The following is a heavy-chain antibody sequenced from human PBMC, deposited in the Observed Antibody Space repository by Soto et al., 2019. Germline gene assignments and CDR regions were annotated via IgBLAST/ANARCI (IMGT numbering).Heavy chain of an antibody. CDR2: IYPGDSDT. Sequence: PGESLKISCNGSGYSFTSYWIGWVRQMPGKGLEWMGIIYPGDSDTRYSPSFQGQVTISADKSISTAYLQWSSLKASDTAMYYCARWATYYDILTGYYAGVGYYYGMDVWGQGTTVTVSS. CDR1: GYSFTSYW. J-gene: IGHJ6*02. CDR3: ARWATYYDILTGYYAGVGYYYGMDV. D-gene: IGHD3-9*01. V-gene: IGHV5-51*01.